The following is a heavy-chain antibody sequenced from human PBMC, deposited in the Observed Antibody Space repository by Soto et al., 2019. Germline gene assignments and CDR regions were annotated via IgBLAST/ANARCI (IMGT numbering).Heavy chain of an antibody. CDR1: GFTFGASA. V-gene: IGHV3-73*01. CDR2: IGSRGESYAT. J-gene: IGHJ4*02. D-gene: IGHD5-12*01. Sequence: GGSLRLSCAASGFTFGASALQWVRQASGKGLEWLGRIGSRGESYATTYDVSVKGRFTISRDDSKKTAYLQMNSLESEDTAVYYCAKEKGGYSGYDFDYWGQGTLVTVSS. CDR3: AKEKGGYSGYDFDY.